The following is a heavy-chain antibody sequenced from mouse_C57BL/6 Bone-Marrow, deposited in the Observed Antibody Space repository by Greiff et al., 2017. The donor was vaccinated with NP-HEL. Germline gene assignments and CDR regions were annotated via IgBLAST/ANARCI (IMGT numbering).Heavy chain of an antibody. D-gene: IGHD1-1*01. CDR2: IYPRSGNT. V-gene: IGHV1-81*01. J-gene: IGHJ2*01. CDR3: ALITTVVATDY. CDR1: GYTFTSYG. Sequence: VQLQESGAELARPGASVKLSCKASGYTFTSYGISWVKQRTGQGLEWIGEIYPRSGNTYYNEKFKGKATLTADKSSSTAYMELRSLTSEDSAVDFCALITTVVATDYWGQGTTLTVSS.